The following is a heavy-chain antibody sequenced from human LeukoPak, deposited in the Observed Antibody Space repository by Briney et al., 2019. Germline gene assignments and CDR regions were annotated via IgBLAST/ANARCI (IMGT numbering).Heavy chain of an antibody. CDR1: GFTSSSYW. J-gene: IGHJ3*02. CDR3: ARDLRGWYGNDAFDI. Sequence: GGSLRLSCAASGFTSSSYWMHWVRQAPGKGLVWVSRINSDGSSTSYADSVKGRFTISRDNAKNTLYLQMNSLRAEDTAVYYCARDLRGWYGNDAFDIWGQGTMVTVSS. D-gene: IGHD6-19*01. CDR2: INSDGSST. V-gene: IGHV3-74*01.